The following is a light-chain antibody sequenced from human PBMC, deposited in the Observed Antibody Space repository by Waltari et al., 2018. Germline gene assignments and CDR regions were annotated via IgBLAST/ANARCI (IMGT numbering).Light chain of an antibody. Sequence: QSALTQPRSLSGSPRQSVTIPCTGTSSDVGGYNYVHWYQQYPGRAPKVVIYNVSKRPSGVPDRFSGSKSGNTASLTISGLQAEDEADYYCCSYAGNYLRVFGGGTRLTVL. J-gene: IGLJ3*02. CDR1: SSDVGGYNY. V-gene: IGLV2-11*01. CDR3: CSYAGNYLRV. CDR2: NVS.